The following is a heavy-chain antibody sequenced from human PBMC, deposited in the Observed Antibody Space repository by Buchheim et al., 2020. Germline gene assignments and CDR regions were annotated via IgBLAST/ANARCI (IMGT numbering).Heavy chain of an antibody. CDR2: IDWDDDK. V-gene: IGHV2-70*01. Sequence: QVTLRESGPALVKPTQTITLTCTFSGFSLSTSGVCVSWIRQPPGQALEWLALIDWDDDKYYSTFLKTRLTISKDTPKNQVALTMTNMDPVDTATYYCAQTTYYYDGSGYYCFDYWGQGTL. CDR3: AQTTYYYDGSGYYCFDY. D-gene: IGHD3-22*01. CDR1: GFSLSTSGVC. J-gene: IGHJ4*02.